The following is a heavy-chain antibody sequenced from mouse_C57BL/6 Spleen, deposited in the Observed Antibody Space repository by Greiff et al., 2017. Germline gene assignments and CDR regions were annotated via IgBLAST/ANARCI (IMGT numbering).Heavy chain of an antibody. V-gene: IGHV5-6*01. J-gene: IGHJ1*03. Sequence: EVQGVESGGDLVKPGGSLKLSCAASGFTFSSYGMSWVRQTPDKRLEWVATMSSGGSYTYYPDSVKGRFTISRDNAKNTLYLQMSSLKSEDTAMYYCARMGYSNQSFEVWGTGTTVTVSS. CDR1: GFTFSSYG. D-gene: IGHD2-5*01. CDR3: ARMGYSNQSFEV. CDR2: MSSGGSYT.